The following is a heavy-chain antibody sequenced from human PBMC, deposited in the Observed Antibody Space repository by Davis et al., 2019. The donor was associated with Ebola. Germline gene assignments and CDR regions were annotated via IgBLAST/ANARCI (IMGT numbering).Heavy chain of an antibody. J-gene: IGHJ6*04. CDR1: GFTFSSYA. CDR2: ISYDGSNK. D-gene: IGHD4-17*01. V-gene: IGHV3-30*18. Sequence: GESLKISCAASGFTFSSYAMSWVRQAPGKGLEWVAVISYDGSNKYYADSVKGRFTISRDNSKNTLYLQMNSLRAEDTAVYYCAKGVTIPDVWGKGTTVTVSS. CDR3: AKGVTIPDV.